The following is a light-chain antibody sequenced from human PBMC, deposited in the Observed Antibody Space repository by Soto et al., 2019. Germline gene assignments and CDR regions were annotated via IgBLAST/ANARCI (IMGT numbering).Light chain of an antibody. Sequence: QSVLTQPRSVSGSPGQSATISCTGTSSDVGRYNYVSWYQHHPGKAPKLMIYDVSTRPSGVPDRFSGSKSGTTASLTISGLQAEDEADYYCCSYAGSPYVFGTGTKLTVL. V-gene: IGLV2-11*01. CDR3: CSYAGSPYV. J-gene: IGLJ1*01. CDR1: SSDVGRYNY. CDR2: DVS.